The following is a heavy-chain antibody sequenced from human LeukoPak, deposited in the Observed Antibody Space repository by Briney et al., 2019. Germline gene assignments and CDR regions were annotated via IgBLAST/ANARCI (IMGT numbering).Heavy chain of an antibody. CDR3: AVYYGGNPYYFDY. CDR2: IHYSGST. Sequence: SESLSLTCTVSGDSISSSHYYWGWIRQPPGKGLEWIGSIHYSGSTYYNPSLKSRVTISVDTSKNQFSLKLSSVTAADTAVYYCAVYYGGNPYYFDYWGQGTLVTVSS. V-gene: IGHV4-39*07. J-gene: IGHJ4*02. CDR1: GDSISSSHYY. D-gene: IGHD4-23*01.